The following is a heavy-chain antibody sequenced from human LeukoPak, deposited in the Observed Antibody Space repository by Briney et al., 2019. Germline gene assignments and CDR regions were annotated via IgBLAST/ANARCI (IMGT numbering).Heavy chain of an antibody. Sequence: SETLSLTCTLSGGSISIYYWGWIRQPAGKGLEWIGRIYTSGSTNYNPSLKSRVTMSVDTSKNQFSLKLSSVTAADTAVYYCARDAGRRVAVAVRGYFDLWGRGTLVTVSS. CDR1: GGSISIYY. CDR2: IYTSGST. J-gene: IGHJ2*01. D-gene: IGHD6-19*01. CDR3: ARDAGRRVAVAVRGYFDL. V-gene: IGHV4-4*07.